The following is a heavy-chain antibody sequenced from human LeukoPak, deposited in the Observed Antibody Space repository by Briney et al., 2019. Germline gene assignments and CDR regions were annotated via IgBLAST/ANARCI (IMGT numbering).Heavy chain of an antibody. CDR3: ARTVVTPYYYYGMDV. D-gene: IGHD4-23*01. V-gene: IGHV1-2*06. Sequence: ASVKVSCKASGYTFTGYYMHWVRQAPGQGLEWMGRINPNSGGTNYAQKFQGRVTVTRDTSISTAYMELSRLRSDDTAVYYCARTVVTPYYYYGMDVWGQGTTVTVSS. CDR2: INPNSGGT. J-gene: IGHJ6*02. CDR1: GYTFTGYY.